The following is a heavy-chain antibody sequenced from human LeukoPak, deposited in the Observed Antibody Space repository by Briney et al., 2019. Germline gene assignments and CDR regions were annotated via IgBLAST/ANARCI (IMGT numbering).Heavy chain of an antibody. D-gene: IGHD5-12*01. CDR1: GFTFSSYS. V-gene: IGHV3-30*04. CDR3: VRDDRGYSGYHFDY. Sequence: GGSLRLSCAASGFTFSSYSMHWVRQAPGRGLEWVAFISNDGRNKNYADSVQGRFTISRDNSKNTLYLQMNSLRAEDTAVYYCVRDDRGYSGYHFDYWGQGTLVTVSS. J-gene: IGHJ4*02. CDR2: ISNDGRNK.